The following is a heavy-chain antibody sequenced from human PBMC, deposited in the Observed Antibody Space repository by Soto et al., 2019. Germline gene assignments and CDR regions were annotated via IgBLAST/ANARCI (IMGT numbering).Heavy chain of an antibody. CDR1: GYTFTGYY. D-gene: IGHD6-13*01. Sequence: QVQLVQSGAEVKKPGASVKVSCKASGYTFTGYYMHWVRQAPGQGLEWMGWINPNSGGTNYAQKFQGRVTMTRDTSSSTAYMELSRLRSDDTAVYYCARRSHLAAGTRSYYYGMDVWGQGTTVTVSS. CDR3: ARRSHLAAGTRSYYYGMDV. J-gene: IGHJ6*02. CDR2: INPNSGGT. V-gene: IGHV1-2*02.